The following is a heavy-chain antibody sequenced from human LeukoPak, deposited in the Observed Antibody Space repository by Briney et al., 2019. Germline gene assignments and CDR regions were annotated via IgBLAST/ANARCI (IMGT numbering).Heavy chain of an antibody. V-gene: IGHV3-48*04. CDR3: ARAQTVTADY. CDR2: ISSSSSTM. J-gene: IGHJ4*02. D-gene: IGHD4-17*01. Sequence: GGSLRLSCAASGFTFSSYSMNWVRQAPGKGLEWVSYISSSSSTMYYADSVKGRFTISRDNAKNSLYLQMNSLRAEDTAVYYCARAQTVTADYWGQGTLVTVSS. CDR1: GFTFSSYS.